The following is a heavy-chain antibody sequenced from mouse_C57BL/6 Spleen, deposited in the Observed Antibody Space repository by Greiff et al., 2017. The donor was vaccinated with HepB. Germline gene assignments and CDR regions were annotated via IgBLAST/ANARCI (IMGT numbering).Heavy chain of an antibody. CDR1: GYTFTDYN. CDR3: ARSLLTTVVFDY. CDR2: INPNNGGT. V-gene: IGHV1-22*01. J-gene: IGHJ2*01. Sequence: VQLKQSGPELVKPGASVKMSCKASGYTFTDYNMHWVKQSHGKSLEWIGYINPNNGGTSYNQKFKGKATLTVNKSSSTAYMELRSLTSEDSAVYYCARSLLTTVVFDYWGQGTTLTVSS. D-gene: IGHD1-1*01.